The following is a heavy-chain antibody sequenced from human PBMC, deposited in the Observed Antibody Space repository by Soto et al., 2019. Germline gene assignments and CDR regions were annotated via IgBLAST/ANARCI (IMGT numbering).Heavy chain of an antibody. CDR3: AEYRGSPYYYAMDV. Sequence: QVHLVQSGAEVKKPGASVKVSCKASGYTFSSYGITWVRQTPGQGLEWMGWISAYNGYTNYAQKLQGRVTMTTDTSTSTAYMELRSLRYDDTAVYYCAEYRGSPYYYAMDVWGHGTTVTVSS. J-gene: IGHJ6*02. D-gene: IGHD1-26*01. V-gene: IGHV1-18*01. CDR2: ISAYNGYT. CDR1: GYTFSSYG.